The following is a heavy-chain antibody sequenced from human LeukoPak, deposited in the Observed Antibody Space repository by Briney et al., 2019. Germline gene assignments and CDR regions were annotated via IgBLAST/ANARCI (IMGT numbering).Heavy chain of an antibody. CDR3: ARVSYYGSGSYEPPFDY. D-gene: IGHD3-10*01. J-gene: IGHJ4*02. Sequence: SETLSLTCTVSGGSISSSSYYWGWIRQPPGKGLEWIGSIYYSGSTYYNPSLKSRVTISVDTSKNQFSLKLSSVTAADTAVYYCARVSYYGSGSYEPPFDYWGQGTLVTVSS. V-gene: IGHV4-39*07. CDR2: IYYSGST. CDR1: GGSISSSSYY.